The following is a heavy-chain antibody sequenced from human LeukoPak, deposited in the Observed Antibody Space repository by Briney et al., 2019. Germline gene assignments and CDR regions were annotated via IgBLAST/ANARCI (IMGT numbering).Heavy chain of an antibody. D-gene: IGHD3-10*01. CDR3: ARMRRDYYGSGSPDY. J-gene: IGHJ4*02. Sequence: PSETPSLTCTVSGDSISSSSYYWGWIRQPPGKGLEWIGSIYYSGSTYYNPSLKSRVTISVDTSKNQFSLKLSSVTAADTAVYYCARMRRDYYGSGSPDYWGQGTLVTVSS. CDR1: GDSISSSSYY. CDR2: IYYSGST. V-gene: IGHV4-39*07.